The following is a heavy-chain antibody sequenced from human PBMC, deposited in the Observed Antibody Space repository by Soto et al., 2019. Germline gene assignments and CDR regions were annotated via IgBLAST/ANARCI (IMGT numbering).Heavy chain of an antibody. CDR1: GFTFSSYA. D-gene: IGHD6-13*01. J-gene: IGHJ4*02. Sequence: GGSLRLSCSASGFTFSSYAMHWVRQAPGKGLEYVSAISSNGGSTYYADSVKGRFTISRDNSKNTLYLQMSSLRAEDTAVYYCVKDQVGSSSWYGYWGQGTLVTVSS. V-gene: IGHV3-64D*06. CDR3: VKDQVGSSSWYGY. CDR2: ISSNGGST.